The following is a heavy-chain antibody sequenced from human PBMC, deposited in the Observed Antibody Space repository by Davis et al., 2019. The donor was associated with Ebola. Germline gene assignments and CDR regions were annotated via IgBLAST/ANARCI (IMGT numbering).Heavy chain of an antibody. CDR3: ARHLFSGVAVHHFDY. V-gene: IGHV4-61*08. Sequence: MPSETLSLACTVAGGSVSSGGYYWNWIRQPPGKGLEWIGDIYYSGTTNYNPSLKSLVTISVDTSKNQFSLKLSSVTAADTAVYYCARHLFSGVAVHHFDYWGQGTLVTVSS. J-gene: IGHJ4*02. CDR2: IYYSGTT. CDR1: GGSVSSGGYY. D-gene: IGHD3-3*01.